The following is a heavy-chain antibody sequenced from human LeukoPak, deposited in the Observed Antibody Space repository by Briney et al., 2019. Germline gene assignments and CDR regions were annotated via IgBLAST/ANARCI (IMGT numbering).Heavy chain of an antibody. D-gene: IGHD3-22*01. CDR1: GGSISTSNYY. CDR3: AYYYDSSGYYAGFDY. V-gene: IGHV4-39*01. Sequence: ETLSLTCTVSGGSISTSNYYWGWIRQPPGKGLEWIGNIFYSGSTYYSPSVKSRVTISLDTSRNQFSLKLNSVTAADTAVYYCAYYYDSSGYYAGFDYWGQGTLVTVSS. CDR2: IFYSGST. J-gene: IGHJ4*02.